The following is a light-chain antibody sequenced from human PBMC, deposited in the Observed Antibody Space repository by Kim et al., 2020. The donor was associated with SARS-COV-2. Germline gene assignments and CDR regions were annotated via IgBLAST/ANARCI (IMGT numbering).Light chain of an antibody. V-gene: IGLV10-54*01. CDR2: RNN. CDR1: SNNVGNQG. CDR3: SAWDSSLSAQV. Sequence: QAWLTQPPSVSKGLRQTATLTCTGNSNNVGNQGAAWLQQHQGHPPKLLSYRNNNRPSGISERLSASRSGNTASLTITGLQPEDEDDYYCSAWDSSLSAQVFGGGTQLTVL. J-gene: IGLJ2*01.